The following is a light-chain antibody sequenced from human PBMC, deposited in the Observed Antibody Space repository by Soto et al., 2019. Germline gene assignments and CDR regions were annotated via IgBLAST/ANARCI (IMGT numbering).Light chain of an antibody. J-gene: IGKJ1*01. V-gene: IGKV1-27*01. Sequence: DIQMTQSPSSLSASVGDRVTITCRASEGISNYLAWYQQKPGKVPKLLIYPTSTLQSGVPSRFSGSGSGTDFTLTISSLQPEDVANYYCQNYNRAPWTFGQGTKVEIK. CDR3: QNYNRAPWT. CDR2: PTS. CDR1: EGISNY.